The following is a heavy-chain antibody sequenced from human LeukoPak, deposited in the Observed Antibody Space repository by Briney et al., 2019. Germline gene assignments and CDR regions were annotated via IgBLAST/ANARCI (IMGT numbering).Heavy chain of an antibody. CDR3: ARGEDYGDYHY. J-gene: IGHJ4*02. D-gene: IGHD4-17*01. Sequence: SQTLSLTCTVSGGSISSGDYYWRWIRQPPGKGLEWIGYIYYSGSTYYNPALKSRVTISVDTSKNQFSLKLSSVTAADTAVYYCARGEDYGDYHYWGQGTLVTVSS. V-gene: IGHV4-30-4*01. CDR2: IYYSGST. CDR1: GGSISSGDYY.